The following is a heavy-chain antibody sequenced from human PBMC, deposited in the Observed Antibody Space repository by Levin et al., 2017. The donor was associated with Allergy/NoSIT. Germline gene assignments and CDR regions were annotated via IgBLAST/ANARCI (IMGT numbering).Heavy chain of an antibody. J-gene: IGHJ3*02. CDR1: GFTFSSYR. D-gene: IGHD1-26*01. Sequence: RGESLKISCAASGFTFSSYRMNWVRQAPGKGLEWVSSISTGSSYIYYADSVKGRFTISRDNAKNSLYLQMNSLRAEDTAVYYCARERVPTTTDAFDIWGQGTMVTVSS. V-gene: IGHV3-21*06. CDR2: ISTGSSYI. CDR3: ARERVPTTTDAFDI.